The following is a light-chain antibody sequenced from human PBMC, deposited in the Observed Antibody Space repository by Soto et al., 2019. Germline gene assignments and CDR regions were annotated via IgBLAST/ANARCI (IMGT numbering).Light chain of an antibody. CDR1: SSNIGSNY. CDR3: AAWDDSLSGSYV. J-gene: IGLJ1*01. V-gene: IGLV1-47*02. CDR2: SNN. Sequence: QAVVTQPPSASGTPGQGVTISCSGSSSNIGSNYVYWYQQLPGTAPKLLIYSNNQRPSGVPDRFSGSKSGTSASLAISGLRSEDEADYYCAAWDDSLSGSYVFGTGTKLTVL.